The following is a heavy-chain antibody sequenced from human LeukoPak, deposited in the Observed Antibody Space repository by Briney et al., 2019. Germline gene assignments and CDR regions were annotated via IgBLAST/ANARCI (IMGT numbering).Heavy chain of an antibody. CDR2: IIPIFGTA. CDR1: GGTFSSYA. D-gene: IGHD3-22*01. Sequence: SVNVSCKASGGTFSSYAISWVRQAPGQGLEWMGGIIPIFGTANYAQKFQGRVTITTGESTSTAYMELSSLRSEDTAVYYCARGGTYYYDSSGYENWFDPWGQGTLVTVSS. CDR3: ARGGTYYYDSSGYENWFDP. V-gene: IGHV1-69*05. J-gene: IGHJ5*02.